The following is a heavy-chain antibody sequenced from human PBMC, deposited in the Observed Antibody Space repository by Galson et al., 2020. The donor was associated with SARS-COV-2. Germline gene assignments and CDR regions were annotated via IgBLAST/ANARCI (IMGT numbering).Heavy chain of an antibody. CDR3: ARGGYSYGYALSYFDY. J-gene: IGHJ4*02. D-gene: IGHD5-18*01. CDR2: INPSGGST. CDR1: GYTFTSYY. Sequence: ASVKVSCKASGYTFTSYYMHWVRQAPGQGLEWMGIINPSGGSTSYAQKFQGRVTMTRDTSTSTVYMELSSLRSEDTAVYYCARGGYSYGYALSYFDYWGQGTLVTVSS. V-gene: IGHV1-46*03.